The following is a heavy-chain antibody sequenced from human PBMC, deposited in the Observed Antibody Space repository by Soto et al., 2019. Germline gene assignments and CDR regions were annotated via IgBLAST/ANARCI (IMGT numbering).Heavy chain of an antibody. CDR3: ARDRGTAMGTYYYYMDV. D-gene: IGHD5-18*01. Sequence: GGSLRLSCAASGFTFSSYSMNWVRQAPGKGLEWVSSISSSSSYIYYADSVKGRFTISRDNAKNSLYLQMNSLRAEDTAVYYCARDRGTAMGTYYYYMDVWGKGTTVTVS. J-gene: IGHJ6*03. CDR1: GFTFSSYS. V-gene: IGHV3-21*01. CDR2: ISSSSSYI.